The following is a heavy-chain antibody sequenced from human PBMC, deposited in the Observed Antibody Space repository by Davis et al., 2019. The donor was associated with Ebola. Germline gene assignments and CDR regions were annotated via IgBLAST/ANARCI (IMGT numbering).Heavy chain of an antibody. J-gene: IGHJ6*03. V-gene: IGHV4-59*01. D-gene: IGHD3-16*01. CDR1: GDSMSDYY. CDR3: ARGGLNYYYYKDV. Sequence: SETLSLTCTVSGDSMSDYYYNWIRQPPGRGLEWIGNMYYSGTTNRNPSLKSRVTISVDTSKNQFSLKLSSVTAADTAVYYCARGGLNYYYYKDVWGKGTTVTVSS. CDR2: MYYSGTT.